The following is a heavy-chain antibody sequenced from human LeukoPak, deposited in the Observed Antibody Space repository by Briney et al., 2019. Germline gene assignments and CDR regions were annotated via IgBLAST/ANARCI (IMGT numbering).Heavy chain of an antibody. D-gene: IGHD4-17*01. J-gene: IGHJ6*03. CDR3: TSIAATPTDTNYYYMNV. V-gene: IGHV3-53*01. CDR1: GFSGSGTY. Sequence: GGSLRLSCEASGFSGSGTYMSWVRQAPGKGLEWVSAIYSNGNTYYTDSVKGRFTISRDNSRTTLALQMDSLRAEDTAVYYCTSIAATPTDTNYYYMNVWGKGTTVTVSS. CDR2: IYSNGNT.